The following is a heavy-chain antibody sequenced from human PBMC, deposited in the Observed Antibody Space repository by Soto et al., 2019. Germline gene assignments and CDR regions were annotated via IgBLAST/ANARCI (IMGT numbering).Heavy chain of an antibody. Sequence: EVQLLESGGGLVQPGGSLRLSCAASGFTFGNYGMNWVRQAPGKGLEWVSGISGGGGSTYYADSVKGRFTISRDPSKNTIFLEMNSLRAEDTAVYYCAKGFIVVVTVIRPDDAFDAWGQGILVTVSS. V-gene: IGHV3-23*01. J-gene: IGHJ5*01. CDR1: GFTFGNYG. CDR2: ISGGGGST. D-gene: IGHD2-21*02. CDR3: AKGFIVVVTVIRPDDAFDA.